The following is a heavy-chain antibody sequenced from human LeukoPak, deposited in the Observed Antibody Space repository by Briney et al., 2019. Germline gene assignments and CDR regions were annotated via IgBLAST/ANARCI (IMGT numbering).Heavy chain of an antibody. V-gene: IGHV3-30*03. CDR3: CTVVKFFVMFDAFDI. Sequence: GGSLRLSCAASGFTFSSYGMHWVRQAPGKGLEWVAVISYDGSNKYYADSVKGRFTISRDNSKNTLYLQMNSLRAEDTAVYYCCTVVKFFVMFDAFDIWGQGTMVTVSS. CDR1: GFTFSSYG. D-gene: IGHD4-23*01. J-gene: IGHJ3*02. CDR2: ISYDGSNK.